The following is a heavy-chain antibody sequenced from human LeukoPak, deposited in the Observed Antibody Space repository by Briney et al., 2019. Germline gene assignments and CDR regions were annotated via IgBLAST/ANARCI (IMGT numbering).Heavy chain of an antibody. J-gene: IGHJ6*02. CDR2: IYSGGST. D-gene: IGHD3-9*01. CDR3: ARELRGGLTGYVSYYYYGMDV. V-gene: IGHV3-53*01. Sequence: GGSLRLSCAASGFTVSSNYMSWVRQAPGKGLEWVSVIYSGGSTYYADSVEGRFTISRDNSKNTLYLQMNSLRAEDTAVYYCARELRGGLTGYVSYYYYGMDVWGQGTTVTVSS. CDR1: GFTVSSNY.